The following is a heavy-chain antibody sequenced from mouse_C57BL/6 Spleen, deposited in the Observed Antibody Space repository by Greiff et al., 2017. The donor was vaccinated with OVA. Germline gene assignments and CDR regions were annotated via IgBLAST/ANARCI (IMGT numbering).Heavy chain of an antibody. CDR3: AVPITTGVADWYCDV. D-gene: IGHD1-1*01. CDR1: GYTFTSYW. V-gene: IGHV1-53*01. Sequence: QVQLQQPGPELVKPGASVKLSCKASGYTFTSYWMHWVKQRPGQGLEWIGNINPSNGGTNYNQKFKSKATLTVDTSSSTAYMELSSLTSEDSAVYYCAVPITTGVADWYCDVWGKGTSVTVSS. J-gene: IGHJ1*03. CDR2: INPSNGGT.